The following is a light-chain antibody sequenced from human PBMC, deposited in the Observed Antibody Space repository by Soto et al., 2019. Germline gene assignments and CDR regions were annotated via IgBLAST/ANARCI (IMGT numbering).Light chain of an antibody. Sequence: VLTQPPSVSGAPGQRVTISCTGSSSNIGADYDVHWYQHLPGTAPKLLIYGNSNRPSGVPDRFSGSKSGTSASLAITGLQAEDEADYYCQSYDSSLSGVVFGGGTKLTVL. CDR2: GNS. CDR1: SSNIGADYD. J-gene: IGLJ3*02. CDR3: QSYDSSLSGVV. V-gene: IGLV1-40*01.